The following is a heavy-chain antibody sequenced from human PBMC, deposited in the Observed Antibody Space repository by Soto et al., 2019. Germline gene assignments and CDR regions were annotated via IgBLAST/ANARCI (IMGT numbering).Heavy chain of an antibody. Sequence: GESLKISCKGSGYSFTSYWISWVRQMPGKGLEWMGRIDPSDSYTNYSPSFQGHVTISADKSISTAYLQWSSLKASDTAMYYCARHVPPYYDSSGYYHYWGQGTLVTVYS. CDR1: GYSFTSYW. D-gene: IGHD3-22*01. CDR3: ARHVPPYYDSSGYYHY. V-gene: IGHV5-10-1*01. J-gene: IGHJ4*02. CDR2: IDPSDSYT.